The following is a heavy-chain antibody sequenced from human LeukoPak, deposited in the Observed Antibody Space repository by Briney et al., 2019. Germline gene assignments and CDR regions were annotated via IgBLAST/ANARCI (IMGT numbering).Heavy chain of an antibody. CDR2: IHYDGSKQ. D-gene: IGHD6-6*01. Sequence: GGSLRLSCAASGFTFSSYAMSWVRQAPGKGLEWVAFIHYDGSKQSYADSVKGRFTISRDNSQSTLYLQMSSLRPEDTAVYYCAKGGWEASSSSWRFFDYWGQGTLVTVSS. J-gene: IGHJ4*02. CDR1: GFTFSSYA. CDR3: AKGGWEASSSSWRFFDY. V-gene: IGHV3-30*02.